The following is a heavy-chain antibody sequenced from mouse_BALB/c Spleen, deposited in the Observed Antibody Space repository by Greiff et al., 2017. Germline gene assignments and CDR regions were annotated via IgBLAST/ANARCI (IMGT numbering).Heavy chain of an antibody. Sequence: EVQRVESGGGLVKPGGSLKLSCAASGFTFSDYYMYWVRQTPDKRLEWVATISDGGSYTYYPDSVKGRFTISRDNAKNNLYLQMSSLKSEDTAMYYCARKGDYRYDGFAYWGQGTLVTVSA. J-gene: IGHJ3*01. CDR2: ISDGGSYT. CDR1: GFTFSDYY. CDR3: ARKGDYRYDGFAY. V-gene: IGHV5-4*02. D-gene: IGHD2-14*01.